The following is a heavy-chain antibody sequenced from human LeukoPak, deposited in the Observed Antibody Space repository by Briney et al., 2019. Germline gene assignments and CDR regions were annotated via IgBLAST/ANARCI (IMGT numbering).Heavy chain of an antibody. CDR2: ISGSGGSA. Sequence: GGSLRLSCAASGFTFSNYAMSWVRQAPGKGLDWVSGISGSGGSASYADSVKGRFTISRDNSKNTLFLQMNSLRAEDTAIYYCAKDAIGDSSGHYWWEFDYRGQGTLVTVSS. J-gene: IGHJ4*02. V-gene: IGHV3-23*01. CDR1: GFTFSNYA. CDR3: AKDAIGDSSGHYWWEFDY. D-gene: IGHD3-22*01.